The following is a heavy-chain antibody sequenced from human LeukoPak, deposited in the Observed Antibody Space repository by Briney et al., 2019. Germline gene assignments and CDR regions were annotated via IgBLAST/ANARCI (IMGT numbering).Heavy chain of an antibody. CDR1: GGTFSSYA. D-gene: IGHD5-24*01. Sequence: SVKVSCKASGGTFSSYAISWVRQAPGQGLEWMGGIIPIFGTANYAQKFQGRVAITADKSTSTAYMELSSLRSEDTAVYYCAFRDGYNYFDYWGQGTLVTVSP. J-gene: IGHJ4*02. V-gene: IGHV1-69*06. CDR3: AFRDGYNYFDY. CDR2: IIPIFGTA.